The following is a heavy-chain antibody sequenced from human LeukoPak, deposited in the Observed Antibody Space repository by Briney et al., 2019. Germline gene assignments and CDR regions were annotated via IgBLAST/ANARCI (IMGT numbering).Heavy chain of an antibody. Sequence: GESLKISCKGSGYSFSSYWIGWVRQMPGKGLEWRGIIFPGDSDTKYSPSFQGPVTIAADKSITTAYRQWSSLKASDTAMYYCARVDMSREVAGFFDHWGQGTLVTVSS. CDR3: ARVDMSREVAGFFDH. CDR2: IFPGDSDT. V-gene: IGHV5-51*01. J-gene: IGHJ4*02. D-gene: IGHD3-9*01. CDR1: GYSFSSYW.